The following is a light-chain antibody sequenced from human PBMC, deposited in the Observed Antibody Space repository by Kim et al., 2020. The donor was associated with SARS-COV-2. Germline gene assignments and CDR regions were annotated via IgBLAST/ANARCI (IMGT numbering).Light chain of an antibody. CDR1: KNNVGTQG. Sequence: QAAHITCTGNKNNVGTQGAVWLQQHQAHPPKRLSYRDNNRPSGISQRFSASRSGNTASLTITGLQPEDDADYYCSAWDNNLSAWLFGGGTQLTVL. J-gene: IGLJ3*02. CDR3: SAWDNNLSAWL. CDR2: RDN. V-gene: IGLV10-54*04.